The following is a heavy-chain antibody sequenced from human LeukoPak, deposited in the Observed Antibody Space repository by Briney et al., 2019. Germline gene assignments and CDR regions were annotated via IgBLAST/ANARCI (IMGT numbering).Heavy chain of an antibody. CDR1: GYTLTRYG. J-gene: IGHJ4*02. CDR3: TRDVYSSGPFDY. CDR2: ISTYNGNT. V-gene: IGHV1-18*01. D-gene: IGHD2-15*01. Sequence: GASVKVSCKASGYTLTRYGISWVRQAPGQGLEWMGWISTYNGNTNYLQKLQGRVTMTTDTSTSTAYMELRSLTSDDTAVYYCTRDVYSSGPFDYWGQGTLVTVSS.